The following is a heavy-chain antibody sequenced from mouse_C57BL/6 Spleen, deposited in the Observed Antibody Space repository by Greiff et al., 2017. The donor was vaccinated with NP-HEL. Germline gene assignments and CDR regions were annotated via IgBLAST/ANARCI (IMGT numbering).Heavy chain of an antibody. D-gene: IGHD1-1*01. CDR1: GYAFSSSW. Sequence: VMLVESGPELVKPGASVKISCKASGYAFSSSWMNWVKQRPGQGLEWIGRIYPGDGDTNYNGKFKGKATLTADKYSSTAYMQLSSLTSEDSAVYFCARWNYYYAMDYWGQGTSVTVSS. CDR2: IYPGDGDT. V-gene: IGHV1-82*01. J-gene: IGHJ4*01. CDR3: ARWNYYYAMDY.